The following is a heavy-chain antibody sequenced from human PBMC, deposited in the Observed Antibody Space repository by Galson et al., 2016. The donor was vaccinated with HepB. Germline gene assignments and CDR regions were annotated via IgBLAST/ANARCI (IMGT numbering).Heavy chain of an antibody. CDR1: GVTFSNVW. CDR2: LKSKPEGGTT. D-gene: IGHD1-1*01. Sequence: LRLSCAASGVTFSNVWMAWVRQAPGKGLEWVGRLKSKPEGGTTDYAAPVKGRFSIFRDDSKNTLHLQMNSLKSDDTAVYYCTTYNWIDDYYYTLDVWGQGTTVTVSS. CDR3: TTYNWIDDYYYTLDV. V-gene: IGHV3-15*01. J-gene: IGHJ6*02.